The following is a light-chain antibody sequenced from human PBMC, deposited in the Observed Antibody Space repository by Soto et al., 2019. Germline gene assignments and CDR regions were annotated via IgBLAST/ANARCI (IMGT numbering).Light chain of an antibody. Sequence: AIRMTPSPSSFSASTGDRVTITCRASQGISSYLAWYQQKPGKAPKLLIYAASTLQSGVPSRFSGSGSVTDFTLTISCLQSEYFATYYCQQYYSYPRSFGQGTKLEIK. CDR2: AAS. CDR3: QQYYSYPRS. V-gene: IGKV1-8*01. CDR1: QGISSY. J-gene: IGKJ2*01.